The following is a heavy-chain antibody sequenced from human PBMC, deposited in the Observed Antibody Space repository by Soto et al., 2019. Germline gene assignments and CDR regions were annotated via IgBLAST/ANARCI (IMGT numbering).Heavy chain of an antibody. V-gene: IGHV3-30*18. Sequence: QVQLVESGGGLVQPGRSPRLSCAASGFTFRTYGMHWVRQVPGKGLEWVASISYDGRNKNYADSVKGRFTISRDNSKNTLNLQMNSLRAEDTAVFYCAKEGLGYCSGGNCYSGAFDIWGQGTMVTVSS. D-gene: IGHD2-15*01. CDR2: ISYDGRNK. CDR3: AKEGLGYCSGGNCYSGAFDI. CDR1: GFTFRTYG. J-gene: IGHJ3*02.